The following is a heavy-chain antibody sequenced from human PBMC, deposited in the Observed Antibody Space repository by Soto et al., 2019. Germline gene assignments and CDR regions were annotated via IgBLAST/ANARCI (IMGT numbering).Heavy chain of an antibody. CDR3: ARGVAARPVWFDP. D-gene: IGHD6-6*01. J-gene: IGHJ5*02. CDR1: GGSISSYY. V-gene: IGHV4-59*01. CDR2: IYYSGST. Sequence: PSETLSLTCTVSGGSISSYYWSWIRQPPGKGLEWIGYIYYSGSTNYNPSLKSRVTISVDTSKNQFSLKLSSVTAADTAVYYCARGVAARPVWFDPWGQGTLVTVSS.